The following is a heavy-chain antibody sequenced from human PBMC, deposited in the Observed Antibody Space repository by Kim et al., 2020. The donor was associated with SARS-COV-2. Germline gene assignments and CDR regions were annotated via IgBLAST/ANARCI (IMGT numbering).Heavy chain of an antibody. J-gene: IGHJ4*02. CDR1: GFTFRSYG. Sequence: GGSLRLSFVASGFTFRSYGMHWVRQAPGKGLEWVAVIWYDGRNKYYADSVKGRFTISRDISKNTLYQQMNSLGAEDTAVYYCARALEVLVTTTLGYWGQGTLVTVSS. V-gene: IGHV3-33*01. CDR2: IWYDGRNK. D-gene: IGHD3-9*01. CDR3: ARALEVLVTTTLGY.